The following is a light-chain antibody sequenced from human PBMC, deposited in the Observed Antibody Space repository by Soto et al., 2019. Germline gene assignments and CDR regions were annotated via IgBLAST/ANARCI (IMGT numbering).Light chain of an antibody. J-gene: IGKJ1*01. Sequence: DVVMTQSPLSLPVTLGQPASISCRSNESLVYSDGDTYLNWCQQRPGQSPRRLIYKVSNRDARVPDRCSGSGSPAHFTLKIRRVAAEDVGVYYCLKGRNWIPKFRKRTKVNIK. CDR3: LKGRNWIPK. CDR2: KVS. CDR1: ESLVYSDGDTY. V-gene: IGKV2-30*01.